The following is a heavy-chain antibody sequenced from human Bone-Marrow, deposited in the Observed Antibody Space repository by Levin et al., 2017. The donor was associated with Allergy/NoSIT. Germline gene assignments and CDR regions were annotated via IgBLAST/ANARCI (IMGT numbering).Heavy chain of an antibody. J-gene: IGHJ4*02. Sequence: GGSLRLSCAASGFTFSSYSMNWVRQAPGKGLEWVSSISSSSSYIYYADSVKGRFTISRDNAKNSLYLQMNSLRAEDTAVYYCATWPLGTAMVTVPDTDGYYFDYWGQGTLVTVSS. V-gene: IGHV3-21*01. D-gene: IGHD5-18*01. CDR1: GFTFSSYS. CDR2: ISSSSSYI. CDR3: ATWPLGTAMVTVPDTDGYYFDY.